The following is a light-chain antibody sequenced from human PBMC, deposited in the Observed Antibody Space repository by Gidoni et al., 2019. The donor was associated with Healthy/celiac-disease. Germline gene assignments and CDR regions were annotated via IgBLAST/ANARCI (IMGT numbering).Light chain of an antibody. CDR2: GAS. V-gene: IGKV3-15*01. CDR1: QSVSSN. J-gene: IGKJ2*01. CDR3: QQYNNWPPYT. Sequence: EIVMTHSPATLSVSPGERATFSCRASQSVSSNLAGYQQKPGKSPRLLIYGASTRATGMPARFSGSGSGTEFTLTISSRQSEDFAVYYCQQYNNWPPYTFGQGTKLEIK.